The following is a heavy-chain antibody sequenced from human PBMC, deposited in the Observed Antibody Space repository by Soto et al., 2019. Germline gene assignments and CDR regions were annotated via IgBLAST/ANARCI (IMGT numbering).Heavy chain of an antibody. D-gene: IGHD6-19*01. Sequence: SVKVSCKASGGTFSSYAISWVRQAPGQGLEWTGGIIPIFGTANYAQKFQGRVTITADESTSTAYMELSSLRSEDTAVYYCARDKMWDGYSSGWTDYWGQGTLVTVSS. CDR3: ARDKMWDGYSSGWTDY. V-gene: IGHV1-69*13. CDR1: GGTFSSYA. J-gene: IGHJ4*02. CDR2: IIPIFGTA.